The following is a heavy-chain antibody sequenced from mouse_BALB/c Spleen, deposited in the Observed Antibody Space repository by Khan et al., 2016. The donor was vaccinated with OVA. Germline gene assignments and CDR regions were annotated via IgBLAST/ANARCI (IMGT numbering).Heavy chain of an antibody. J-gene: IGHJ3*01. V-gene: IGHV1S137*01. Sequence: QVQLQQSGAELVRPGVSVKISCKGSGYTFTDFTMHWVKQSHAKGLEWIGVISTYYGDATYNQKFKGKATMTVDKSSSTVYMELASLPSEDSAIFYCARGGGGERFAYWGQGTLVTVSA. CDR3: ARGGGGERFAY. CDR1: GYTFTDFT. CDR2: ISTYYGDA.